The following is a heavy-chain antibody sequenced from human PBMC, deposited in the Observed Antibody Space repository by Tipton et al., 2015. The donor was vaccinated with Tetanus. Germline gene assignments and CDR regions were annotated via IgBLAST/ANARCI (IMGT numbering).Heavy chain of an antibody. CDR1: GYTFTSYG. CDR2: ISAYNGHT. D-gene: IGHD2-21*02. J-gene: IGHJ4*02. V-gene: IGHV1-18*04. CDR3: ARVVLRYWGGDCPPMEDDY. Sequence: QLVQSGAEVKKPGASVKVSCKASGYTFTSYGISWVRQAPGQGREWMGWISAYNGHTNYAQKLQGRVTMTTDTSTSPAYMELRSLGSDGTAVYYCARVVLRYWGGDCPPMEDDYWGQGTLGPVSS.